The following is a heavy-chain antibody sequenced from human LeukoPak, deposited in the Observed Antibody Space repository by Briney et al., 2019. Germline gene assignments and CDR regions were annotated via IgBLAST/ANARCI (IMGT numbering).Heavy chain of an antibody. J-gene: IGHJ4*02. Sequence: SETLSLTCVLSGASISSSDYYWAWIRQPPGKGLEWIGNIYYSGSTYYNPSLKSRVTISVDTSKNQLSLKLSSVTAADTAVYYCARQNVGLYFHYWGQGTLVTVSS. CDR3: ARQNVGLYFHY. V-gene: IGHV4-39*01. CDR2: IYYSGST. CDR1: GASISSSDYY. D-gene: IGHD1-26*01.